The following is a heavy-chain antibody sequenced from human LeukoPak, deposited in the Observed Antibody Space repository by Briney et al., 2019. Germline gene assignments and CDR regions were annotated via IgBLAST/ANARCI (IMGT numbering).Heavy chain of an antibody. D-gene: IGHD5-12*01. J-gene: IGHJ4*02. CDR3: ARDSRPGVYSGYDRPYYFDY. CDR1: GGSISSYY. Sequence: SETLSLTCTVSGGSISSYYWSWIRQPAGSKLEWIGYFYYSGVTNYNPSLKSRVTISVDTSKNQFSLKLSSVTAADTAVYYCARDSRPGVYSGYDRPYYFDYWGQGTLVTVSS. CDR2: FYYSGVT. V-gene: IGHV4-59*12.